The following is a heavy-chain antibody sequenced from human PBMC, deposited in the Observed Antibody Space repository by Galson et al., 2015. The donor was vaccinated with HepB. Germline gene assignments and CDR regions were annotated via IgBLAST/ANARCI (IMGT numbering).Heavy chain of an antibody. CDR2: ISYDGTNE. Sequence: SLRLSCAAYGFTFSSYDMHWVRQAPGKGLEWVAFISYDGTNESYADSVKGRFAISRDNSKNTLYLQMSSPRPEDTAVYYCARATHSSGRYFHDWGQGSLVTVSS. D-gene: IGHD3-22*01. J-gene: IGHJ1*01. V-gene: IGHV3-30*09. CDR1: GFTFSSYD. CDR3: ARATHSSGRYFHD.